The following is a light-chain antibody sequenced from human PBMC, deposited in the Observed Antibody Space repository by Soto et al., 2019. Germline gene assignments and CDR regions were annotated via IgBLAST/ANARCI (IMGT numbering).Light chain of an antibody. J-gene: IGKJ2*01. V-gene: IGKV1-5*03. Sequence: DIQMTQSPSTLSGSVGDRVTITCRASQTISSWLAWYQQKPGKAPKLLIYKASTLKSGVPSRFSGSGSGTDFTLTISCLQSEDFATYFCQQYKTSLYSFGQGTKVDI. CDR3: QQYKTSLYS. CDR2: KAS. CDR1: QTISSW.